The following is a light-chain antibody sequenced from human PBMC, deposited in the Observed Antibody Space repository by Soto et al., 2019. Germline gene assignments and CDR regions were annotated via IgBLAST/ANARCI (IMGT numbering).Light chain of an antibody. CDR2: GAS. J-gene: IGKJ1*01. Sequence: IVMTHSPATLSVSPLERATLSCMASQSVSSNLAWYQQKPGQAPRLLIYGASTRATGIPARFSGSGSGTEFTLTISSLQSEDFAVYYCQQYNNWPRTFGQGTKVDIK. CDR3: QQYNNWPRT. V-gene: IGKV3-15*01. CDR1: QSVSSN.